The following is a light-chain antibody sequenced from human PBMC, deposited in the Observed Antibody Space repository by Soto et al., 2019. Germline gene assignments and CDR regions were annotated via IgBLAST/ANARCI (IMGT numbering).Light chain of an antibody. Sequence: DIQLTQSPSFLSASVGDRVTITCRASQGINNYLGWYQQKPGKAPKLLIYAASTLQSGVPSRFSGSGSGTEFTLPISSLQPEDFATYYCQQLNSYPITFGPGTKEDI. CDR1: QGINNY. V-gene: IGKV1-9*01. J-gene: IGKJ3*01. CDR3: QQLNSYPIT. CDR2: AAS.